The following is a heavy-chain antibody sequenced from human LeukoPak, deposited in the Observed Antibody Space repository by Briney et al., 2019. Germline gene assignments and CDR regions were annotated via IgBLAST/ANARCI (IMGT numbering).Heavy chain of an antibody. V-gene: IGHV3-23*01. CDR1: GLTFNNYA. Sequence: GGSLRLSCAVSGLTFNNYAMSWVRQAPGKGLEWVSGISGRGASKYYADSVKGRFTISRDNSKNTLYLQMNSLRAEDTAVYYCAKVGRGPYCSSTSCYGSAFDIWGQGTMVTVSS. CDR3: AKVGRGPYCSSTSCYGSAFDI. J-gene: IGHJ3*02. CDR2: ISGRGASK. D-gene: IGHD2-2*01.